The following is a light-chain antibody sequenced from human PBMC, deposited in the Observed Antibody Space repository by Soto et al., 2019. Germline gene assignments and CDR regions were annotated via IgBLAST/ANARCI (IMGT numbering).Light chain of an antibody. V-gene: IGLV4-60*03. CDR2: VERSGSY. J-gene: IGLJ2*01. Sequence: QAVLTQSSSASASLGSSVTLTCTLSSGYSTYIIAWHQQQPGKAPRYLMKVERSGSYNKGSGVPDRFSGSSSGADRYLTISNLQSEDEADYYCETWDSNTFVVFGGGTKLTVL. CDR1: SGYSTYI. CDR3: ETWDSNTFVV.